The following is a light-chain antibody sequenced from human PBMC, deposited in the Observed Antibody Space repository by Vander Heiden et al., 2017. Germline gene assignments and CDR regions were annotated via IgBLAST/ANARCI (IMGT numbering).Light chain of an antibody. J-gene: IGLJ2*01. Sequence: QSVLTQPPSVSGAPGQRVTLSCPGSSSNIGAGYDVHWYQQLPETAPKLLIYGNSNRPSGVPDRFSGSKSGTSASLAITGLQAEDEADYYCQSYDSSRSVVFGGGTKLTVL. CDR2: GNS. CDR3: QSYDSSRSVV. CDR1: SSNIGAGYD. V-gene: IGLV1-40*01.